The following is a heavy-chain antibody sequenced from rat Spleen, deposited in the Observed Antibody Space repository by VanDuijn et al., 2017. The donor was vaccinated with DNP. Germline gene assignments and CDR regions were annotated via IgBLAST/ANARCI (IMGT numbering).Heavy chain of an antibody. V-gene: IGHV3-1*01. CDR1: GYSITSSY. J-gene: IGHJ2*01. D-gene: IGHD1-6*01. CDR3: ARGDILRSFDY. Sequence: EVQLQESGPGLVKPSQSLSLTCSVTGYSITSSYRWNWIRKFPGNKMEWIGHISYSGSTGYNPSLKSRISITRDTSKNQFFLQLNSVTTEDTATYYCARGDILRSFDYWGQGVMVTVSS. CDR2: ISYSGST.